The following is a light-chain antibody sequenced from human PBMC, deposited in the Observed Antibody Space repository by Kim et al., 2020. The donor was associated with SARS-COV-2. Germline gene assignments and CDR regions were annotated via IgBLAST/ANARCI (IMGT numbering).Light chain of an antibody. CDR3: QQYNNWHT. J-gene: IGKJ2*01. CDR1: QSVSSN. CDR2: GAS. V-gene: IGKV3-15*01. Sequence: LAWSPGDRATLSCRASQSVSSNLAWYQQKPGQAPRLLIYGASTRATGIPARFSGSGSGTEFTLTISSLQSEDFAVYYCQQYNNWHTFGQGTKLEI.